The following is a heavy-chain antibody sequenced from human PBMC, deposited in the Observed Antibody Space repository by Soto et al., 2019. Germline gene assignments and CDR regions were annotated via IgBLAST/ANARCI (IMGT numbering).Heavy chain of an antibody. CDR3: AHRPGRGLNGAFDI. CDR2: IYWDDDK. V-gene: IGHV2-5*02. Sequence: QITLKESGPTLVKPTQTLTLTCTFSGFSLRTSGVGVGWIRQPPGKALEWLALIYWDDDKRYSPSLKSKLTVTQDPLKNHVVPTMDNIDPVDTATYYCAHRPGRGLNGAFDIWGQGTMVTVSS. CDR1: GFSLRTSGVG. J-gene: IGHJ3*02. D-gene: IGHD3-10*01.